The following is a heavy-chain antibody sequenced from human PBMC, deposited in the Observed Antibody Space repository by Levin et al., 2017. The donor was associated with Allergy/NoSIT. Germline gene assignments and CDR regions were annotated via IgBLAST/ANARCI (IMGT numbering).Heavy chain of an antibody. CDR2: IYYSGST. CDR3: AREEGSTFDF. Sequence: MASETLSLTCTVSGGSISGGGYHWTWIRQHPEKGLEWIGYIYYSGSTFYNPSLKSRLMISVDTSKNQFSLNVSSVTAADTAVYYCAREEGSTFDFWGQGALVTVAS. CDR1: GGSISGGGYH. V-gene: IGHV4-31*03. J-gene: IGHJ4*02.